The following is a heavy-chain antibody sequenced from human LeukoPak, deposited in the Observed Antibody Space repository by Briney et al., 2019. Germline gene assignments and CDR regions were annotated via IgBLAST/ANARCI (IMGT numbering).Heavy chain of an antibody. D-gene: IGHD2-8*01. CDR2: IYYSGST. CDR1: GDSISGYY. V-gene: IGHV4-59*12. Sequence: PSETLSLTCTVSGDSISGYYWSWIRQPPGKGLEWIGFIYYSGSTNYNPSLKSRVTISVDKSKNQFSLKLSSVTAADTAVYYCARVANGAAIDYWGQGTLVTVSS. CDR3: ARVANGAAIDY. J-gene: IGHJ4*02.